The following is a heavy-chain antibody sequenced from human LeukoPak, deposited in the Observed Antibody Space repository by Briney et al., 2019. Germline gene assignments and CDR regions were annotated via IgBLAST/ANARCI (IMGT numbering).Heavy chain of an antibody. CDR3: AKLDIVVVVAATHDY. J-gene: IGHJ4*02. D-gene: IGHD2-15*01. Sequence: PGGSLRLSCAASGFTFGSYAMSWVRQAPGKGLEWVSAISGNSEYTYYADSVKGRFTISRDNSKNTLYLQMNSLRAEDTAVYYCAKLDIVVVVAATHDYWGQGTLVTVSS. CDR2: ISGNSEYT. V-gene: IGHV3-23*01. CDR1: GFTFGSYA.